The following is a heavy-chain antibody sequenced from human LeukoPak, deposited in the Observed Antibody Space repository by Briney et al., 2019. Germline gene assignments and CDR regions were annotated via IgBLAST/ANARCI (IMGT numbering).Heavy chain of an antibody. CDR2: INSDGSGT. J-gene: IGHJ4*02. D-gene: IGHD2/OR15-2a*01. CDR3: ARDSGTTDFDY. CDR1: GFTLSSHW. Sequence: GSPRLLCAAPGFTLSSHWKQWVRPAPGKGLVWVSRINSDGSGTRYADSVKGRFTISRDNAKNTLYLQMNTLRAEDTAVYYCARDSGTTDFDYWGQGTLVTVSS. V-gene: IGHV3-74*01.